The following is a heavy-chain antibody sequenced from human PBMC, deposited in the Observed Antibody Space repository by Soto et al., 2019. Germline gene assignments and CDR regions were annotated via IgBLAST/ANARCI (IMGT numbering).Heavy chain of an antibody. CDR1: GSTFSSYT. J-gene: IGHJ6*02. V-gene: IGHV1-69*02. Sequence: QVQLVQSGAEVKKPGSSVKVSSQVSGSTFSSYTVSWVRQAPGQGLEWMGRIIPVLGVTNYAPKFKGRVTISADKSKTTAYMELSSLRSGDTAVYYCARRRYCGADCYSKYYYGMDVWGQGTTVTVSS. D-gene: IGHD2-21*02. CDR3: ARRRYCGADCYSKYYYGMDV. CDR2: IIPVLGVT.